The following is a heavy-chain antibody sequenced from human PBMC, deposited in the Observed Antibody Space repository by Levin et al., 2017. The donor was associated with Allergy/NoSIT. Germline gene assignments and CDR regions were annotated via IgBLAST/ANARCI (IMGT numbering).Heavy chain of an antibody. CDR3: AGEQNSPYYYHYGLDV. V-gene: IGHV4-39*07. D-gene: IGHD2/OR15-2a*01. CDR2: IYYDGSA. CDR1: GGSISDDSYY. J-gene: IGHJ6*02. Sequence: PSETLSLTCTVSGGSISDDSYYWAWVRQPPGKGLEWVGSIYYDGSAYYNPSLKTRLTISVDTSQNQFSLRVNSVIAADTAVYYCAGEQNSPYYYHYGLDVWGPGTTVTVSS.